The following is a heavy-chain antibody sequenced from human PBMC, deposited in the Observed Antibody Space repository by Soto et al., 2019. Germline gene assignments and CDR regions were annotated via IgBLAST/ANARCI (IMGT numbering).Heavy chain of an antibody. CDR3: AKVASGSYDWFDP. D-gene: IGHD1-26*01. V-gene: IGHV3-74*01. J-gene: IGHJ5*02. CDR1: KFSFSGYW. Sequence: ELQLVESGGGLVQPGGSLRLSCAASKFSFSGYWIHWVRQAPGKGLMWVSRVNPDGSTTTYADSVKGRFTISRDNAKNTVFLQMNSLRADDTAVYYCAKVASGSYDWFDPWGQGTLVTVSS. CDR2: VNPDGSTT.